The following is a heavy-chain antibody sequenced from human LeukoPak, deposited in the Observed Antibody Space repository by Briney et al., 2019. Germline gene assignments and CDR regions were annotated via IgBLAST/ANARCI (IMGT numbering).Heavy chain of an antibody. CDR1: GYTFSSYG. V-gene: IGHV1-18*01. CDR2: ISAYNCNT. CDR3: ARDPQVYGDFDNWFDP. J-gene: IGHJ5*02. Sequence: ASVKVSCKASGYTFSSYGISWVRQAPGQGLEWMEWISAYNCNTNYAQKLQGRVTMTTDTSTSTAYMQLRSLRSDDTAVYYCARDPQVYGDFDNWFDPWGQGTLVTVSS. D-gene: IGHD4-17*01.